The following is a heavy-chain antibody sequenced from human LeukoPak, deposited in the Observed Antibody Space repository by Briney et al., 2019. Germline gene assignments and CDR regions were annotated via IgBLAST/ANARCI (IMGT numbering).Heavy chain of an antibody. J-gene: IGHJ4*02. CDR2: ISYDGSNK. Sequence: HPGGSLRLSCAASGFTFSSYTMHWVRQAPGKGLEWVALISYDGSNKYYSDSVKGRFTISRDNAKNSLYLQMNSLRAEDTAVYYCARAIRGPTVEPDYWGQGTLVTVSS. CDR1: GFTFSSYT. CDR3: ARAIRGPTVEPDY. V-gene: IGHV3-30*04. D-gene: IGHD4-23*01.